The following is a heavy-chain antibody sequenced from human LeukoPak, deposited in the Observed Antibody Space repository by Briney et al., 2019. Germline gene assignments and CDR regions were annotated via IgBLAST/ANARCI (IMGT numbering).Heavy chain of an antibody. D-gene: IGHD3-22*01. CDR2: ISDTGNT. CDR3: AKDMDSSGYYFDY. Sequence: GGSLRLSCAASGFTLSSYAMSWVRQAPGKGLEWVSAISDTGNTYHADSVKGRFTISRDNAKNSLYLQMNSLRAEDTAAYYCAKDMDSSGYYFDYWGQGTLVTVSS. V-gene: IGHV3-23*01. CDR1: GFTLSSYA. J-gene: IGHJ4*02.